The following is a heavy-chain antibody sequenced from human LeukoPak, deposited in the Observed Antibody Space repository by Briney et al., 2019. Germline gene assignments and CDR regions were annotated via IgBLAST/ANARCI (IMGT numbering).Heavy chain of an antibody. CDR2: IYHTGST. Sequence: SETLSLTCAVSGYSISSGYYWGWIRQPPGKGLEWIGSIYHTGSTYYNPSLQSRVTISLDSPKNQVSLKLTSVTAADTAVYYCASGGTAVVMALTYYFDTWGQGTPVTVSS. V-gene: IGHV4-38-2*01. D-gene: IGHD3-22*01. CDR1: GYSISSGYY. J-gene: IGHJ4*02. CDR3: ASGGTAVVMALTYYFDT.